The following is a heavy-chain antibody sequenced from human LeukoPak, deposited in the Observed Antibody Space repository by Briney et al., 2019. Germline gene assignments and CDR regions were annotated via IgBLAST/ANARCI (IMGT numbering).Heavy chain of an antibody. D-gene: IGHD3-16*01. Sequence: PGRSLRLSCVASGFTFSSYAMHWVRQAPGKGLEWVAVISYDGRNKKYADSVKGRFTISRDNSKNTVYLQMNSLRAEDTAVYYCAEWGWRVSWGQGTLVTVSS. V-gene: IGHV3-30*04. CDR3: AEWGWRVS. CDR1: GFTFSSYA. CDR2: ISYDGRNK. J-gene: IGHJ4*02.